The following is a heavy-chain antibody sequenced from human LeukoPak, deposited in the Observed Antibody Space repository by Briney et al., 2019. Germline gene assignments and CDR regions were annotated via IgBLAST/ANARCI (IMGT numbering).Heavy chain of an antibody. CDR3: ARGYGTGWFGIDC. CDR1: GGSLSSGDSY. Sequence: SQTLSLTCTVSGGSLSSGDSYWSWLRQPPGKGLEWMGYIYYSGSTYYNPSLKSRVTISVDTSKNQFSLRLRFVTPAGSAVTYCARGYGTGWFGIDCWDQGTLVTVSS. J-gene: IGHJ4*02. D-gene: IGHD3-10*01. CDR2: IYYSGST. V-gene: IGHV4-30-4*01.